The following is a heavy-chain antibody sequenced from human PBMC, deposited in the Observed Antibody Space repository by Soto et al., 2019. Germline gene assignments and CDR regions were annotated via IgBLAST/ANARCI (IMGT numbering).Heavy chain of an antibody. D-gene: IGHD5-18*01. CDR2: ISGSGDTI. V-gene: IGHV3-48*02. J-gene: IGHJ4*02. CDR1: GFTFSSYS. Sequence: EVQLVESGGGLVQPGGSLRLSCTASGFTFSSYSMNWVRQAPGKGLEWISYISGSGDTIYYADSMKGRFTISRDNARNSLYLQMNSLRDEDTAVYYGARLNVDTIMAHEGYWGQGTLVTVSS. CDR3: ARLNVDTIMAHEGY.